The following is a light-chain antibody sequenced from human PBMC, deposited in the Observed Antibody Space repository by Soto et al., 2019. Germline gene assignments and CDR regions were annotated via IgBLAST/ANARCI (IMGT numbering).Light chain of an antibody. CDR2: DAS. J-gene: IGKJ1*01. CDR1: QSVSSY. Sequence: EIVLTQSPGTLSLSPGERATLYSRASQSVSSYLAWYQQKPGQAPRLLIYDASNRATGIPARFSGSGSGTDITLTISSLEPEDFAVYYCQQRSNWPWTFGQGTKVDIK. V-gene: IGKV3-11*01. CDR3: QQRSNWPWT.